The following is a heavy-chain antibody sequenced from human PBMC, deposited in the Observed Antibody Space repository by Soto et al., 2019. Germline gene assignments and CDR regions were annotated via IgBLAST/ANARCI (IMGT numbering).Heavy chain of an antibody. CDR1: GYTLTELS. J-gene: IGHJ4*02. D-gene: IGHD3-9*01. V-gene: IGHV1-24*01. CDR2: FDPEDGET. CDR3: ATYDELRYFHWYLGD. Sequence: GASVKVSCKVSGYTLTELSMHWVRQAPGKGLEWMGGFDPEDGETIYAQKFQGRVTMTEDTSTDTAYMELSSLRSEDTAVYYCATYDELRYFHWYLGDWGQGTLVNVAS.